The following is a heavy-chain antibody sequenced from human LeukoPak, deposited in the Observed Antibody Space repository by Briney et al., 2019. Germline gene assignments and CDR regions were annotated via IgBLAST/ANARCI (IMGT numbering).Heavy chain of an antibody. CDR1: GYTFTSYD. V-gene: IGHV1-8*01. CDR3: ARGRGSSWHYCMDV. CDR2: MNPNSGNT. D-gene: IGHD6-13*01. J-gene: IGHJ6*03. Sequence: ASVKVSCKASGYTFTSYDINWVRQATGQGLEWMGWMNPNSGNTGYAQKFQGRVTMTRNTSISTAYMELSSLRSEDTAVYYCARGRGSSWHYCMDVWGKGTTVTVSS.